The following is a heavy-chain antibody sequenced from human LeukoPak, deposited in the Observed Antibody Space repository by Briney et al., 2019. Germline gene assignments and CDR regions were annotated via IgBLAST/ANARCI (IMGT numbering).Heavy chain of an antibody. Sequence: SETLSLTCTVSGYSISSGYYWGWIRQPPGKGLEWTVSIDHSGSTYYNPSLKSRITISVDTSKNQFSLKLSSVTAADTAVYYCARDSALAQAVMFDSWGQGTLVTVSS. CDR1: GYSISSGYY. J-gene: IGHJ4*02. CDR2: IDHSGST. D-gene: IGHD3-16*01. CDR3: ARDSALAQAVMFDS. V-gene: IGHV4-38-2*02.